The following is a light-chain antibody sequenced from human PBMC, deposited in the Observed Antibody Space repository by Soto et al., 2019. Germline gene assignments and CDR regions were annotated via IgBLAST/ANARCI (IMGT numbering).Light chain of an antibody. J-gene: IGKJ3*01. V-gene: IGKV1-8*01. CDR1: QGISSY. Sequence: ALRMTQSPSSFSASTGDRVTITCRASQGISSYLAWYQQKPGKAPKLLIYAASTLQSGVPSRFSGSGSGTDFTLTISCLQSEDFATSYCQQYYSYPFTFGPGTKVDIK. CDR2: AAS. CDR3: QQYYSYPFT.